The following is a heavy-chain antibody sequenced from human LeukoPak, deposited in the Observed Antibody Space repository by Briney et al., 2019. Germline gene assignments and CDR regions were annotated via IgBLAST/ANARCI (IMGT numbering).Heavy chain of an antibody. J-gene: IGHJ4*02. D-gene: IGHD3-22*01. Sequence: GGSLRLSCAASGFTFSSYGMNWVRQAPGKGLEWISSITSSSSYIYYADSVKGRFTISRDDAKNSLFLQMNSLRAEDTAVYYCARNYDTSGPTQYYFDSWGQGTLVTVSS. CDR3: ARNYDTSGPTQYYFDS. CDR1: GFTFSSYG. CDR2: ITSSSSYI. V-gene: IGHV3-21*01.